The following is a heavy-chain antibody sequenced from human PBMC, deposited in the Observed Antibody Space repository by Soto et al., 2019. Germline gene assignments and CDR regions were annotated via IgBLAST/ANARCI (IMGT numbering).Heavy chain of an antibody. D-gene: IGHD3-22*01. V-gene: IGHV4-31*03. CDR2: IYYSGST. CDR1: GGSISSGGYY. J-gene: IGHJ4*02. Sequence: QVQLQESGPGLVKPSQTLSLTCTVSGGSISSGGYYWSWIRQHPGKGLEWIGYIYYSGSTYYNPSLNSRVTISVEPSKNQSSLKPSSVPAADTAVYYCARDYGSGYGGYWGEGTLVTVSS. CDR3: ARDYGSGYGGY.